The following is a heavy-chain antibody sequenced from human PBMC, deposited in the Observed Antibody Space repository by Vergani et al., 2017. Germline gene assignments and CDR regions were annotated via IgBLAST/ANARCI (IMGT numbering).Heavy chain of an antibody. Sequence: EVQLVESGGGLVKPGGSLRLSCAASGFTFSSYSMNWVRRAPGKGLDWVSSISSSSSYIYYADSVKGRFTISRDSGENSLFLQMNSLRAEDTAVYYCVRGAAGAQNFDYYSMDVWGHGTTVTVSS. CDR3: VRGAAGAQNFDYYSMDV. D-gene: IGHD6-25*01. V-gene: IGHV3-21*01. CDR2: ISSSSSYI. J-gene: IGHJ6*02. CDR1: GFTFSSYS.